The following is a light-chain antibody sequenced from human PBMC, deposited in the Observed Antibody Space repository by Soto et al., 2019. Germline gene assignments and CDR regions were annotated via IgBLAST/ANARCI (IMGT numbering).Light chain of an antibody. CDR3: QHRSNWPRT. CDR1: QSVSRY. CDR2: DAS. Sequence: ESMLIQSAATLTLSQRETATLSCRASQSVSRYLAWYQQKPGQAPRLLIYDASSRATGIPARFSGSGSGTDFTLTISSLEPEDFAVYYCQHRSNWPRTFGQVTNVDVK. V-gene: IGKV3-11*01. J-gene: IGKJ1*01.